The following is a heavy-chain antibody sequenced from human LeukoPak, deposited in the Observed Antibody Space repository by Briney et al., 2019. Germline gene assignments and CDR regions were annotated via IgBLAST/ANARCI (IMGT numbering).Heavy chain of an antibody. D-gene: IGHD2-21*02. J-gene: IGHJ6*03. CDR3: AREGYGAYCGGDCSNYYYYYMDV. V-gene: IGHV1-2*02. CDR2: INPNSGGT. CDR1: GYTFTGYY. Sequence: ASVKVSCKASGYTFTGYYMHRVRQAPGQGLEWMGWINPNSGGTNYAQKFQGRVTMTRDTSISTAYMELSRLRSDDTAVYYCAREGYGAYCGGDCSNYYYYYMDVWGKGTTVTISS.